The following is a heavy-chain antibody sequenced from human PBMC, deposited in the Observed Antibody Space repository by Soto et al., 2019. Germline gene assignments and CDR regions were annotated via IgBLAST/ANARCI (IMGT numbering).Heavy chain of an antibody. CDR1: VGSISSISYY. CDR2: IYYSGST. J-gene: IGHJ6*02. V-gene: IGHV4-39*01. D-gene: IGHD6-13*01. CDR3: ARNSTFHYYGMDV. Sequence: SETRSLTCTVSVGSISSISYYGCWIRQPPGKGLEWIGSIYYSGSTYYNPSLKSRVTISVDTSKNQFSLKLSSVTAADTAVYYCARNSTFHYYGMDVWGQGTTVTVSS.